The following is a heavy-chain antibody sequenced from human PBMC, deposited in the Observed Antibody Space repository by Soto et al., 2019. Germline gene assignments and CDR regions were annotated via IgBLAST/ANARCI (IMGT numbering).Heavy chain of an antibody. V-gene: IGHV6-1*01. J-gene: IGHJ3*02. D-gene: IGHD3-3*01. CDR2: THYRSKWYN. CDR3: ARGLTIFGVVSCAFDI. CDR1: GDSVSSNSAA. Sequence: SQTLSLTCAISGDSVSSNSAAWNWIRQSPSRGLEWLGRTHYRSKWYNDYAVSVKSRITINPDTSKNQFSLQLNSVTPEDTAVYYCARGLTIFGVVSCAFDIWGQGTMVTVSS.